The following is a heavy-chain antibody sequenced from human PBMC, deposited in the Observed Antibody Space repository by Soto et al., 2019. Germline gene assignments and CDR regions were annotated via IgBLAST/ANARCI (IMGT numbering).Heavy chain of an antibody. Sequence: PGGSLRLSCAASGFTFSSYNMNWVRQAPGKGLEWVSYISGGSSTIYYADSVKGRFTISRDNAKNSVYLQMNSLRDEDTAVYYCAREYTVTTYFDYWGQGTLVTVSS. CDR1: GFTFSSYN. D-gene: IGHD4-17*01. CDR2: ISGGSSTI. J-gene: IGHJ4*02. V-gene: IGHV3-48*02. CDR3: AREYTVTTYFDY.